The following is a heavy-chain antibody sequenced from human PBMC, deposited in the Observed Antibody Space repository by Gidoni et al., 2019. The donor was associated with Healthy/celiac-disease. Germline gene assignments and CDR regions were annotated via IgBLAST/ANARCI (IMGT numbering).Heavy chain of an antibody. D-gene: IGHD2-2*01. V-gene: IGHV4-34*01. CDR1: GGSFSGYY. CDR2: INHSGST. J-gene: IGHJ6*02. CDR3: ARGLGYCSSTSCHLDV. Sequence: QVQLQQWGAGLLKPSETLSLPCAVYGGSFSGYYWSWIRQPPGKGLEWIGEINHSGSTNYNPSLKSRVTISVDTSKNQFSLKLSSVTAADTAVYYCARGLGYCSSTSCHLDVWGQGTTVTVSS.